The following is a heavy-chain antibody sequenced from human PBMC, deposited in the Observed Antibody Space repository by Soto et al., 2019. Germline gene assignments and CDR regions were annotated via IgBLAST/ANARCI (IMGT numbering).Heavy chain of an antibody. Sequence: GGSLRLSCAASGFTFSSYAMSWVRQAPGKGLEWISSISGSGGSTHYADSVKGRFTISRDNSKNTLYLQLNSLRAEDTAVYYCAKRHYYDSSGYSNFDYWGQGTLVTVSS. V-gene: IGHV3-23*01. CDR1: GFTFSSYA. J-gene: IGHJ4*02. D-gene: IGHD3-22*01. CDR2: ISGSGGST. CDR3: AKRHYYDSSGYSNFDY.